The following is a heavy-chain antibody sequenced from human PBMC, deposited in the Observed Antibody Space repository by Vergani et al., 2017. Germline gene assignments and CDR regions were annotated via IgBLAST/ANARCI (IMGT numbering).Heavy chain of an antibody. CDR2: ISSSGSP. CDR1: GDSIISRSYY. CDR3: ARPVGPSAIADGYHV. V-gene: IGHV4-39*02. Sequence: QMQLQESGPGLVKASETLSLTCTVSGDSIISRSYYWGFIRQPPGKGLEWIGSISSSGSPYYNPTLKSRLAFSVDTSKNLFSLRLKSVTATDTGMYYCARPVGPSAIADGYHVWGQGTMVTVS. D-gene: IGHD3-10*01. J-gene: IGHJ3*01.